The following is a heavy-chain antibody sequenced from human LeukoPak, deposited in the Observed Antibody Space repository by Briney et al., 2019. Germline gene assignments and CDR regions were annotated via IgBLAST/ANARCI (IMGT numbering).Heavy chain of an antibody. J-gene: IGHJ4*02. Sequence: GGSLRLSCAASGFTFSNYSMNWVRQAPGKGLEWVSSISSSSSYIYYADSVKGRFTISRDNAKNSLYLQMNSLRAEDTAAYYCARRATYYYDSSGYFPPDYWGQGTLVTVSS. CDR2: ISSSSSYI. CDR3: ARRATYYYDSSGYFPPDY. D-gene: IGHD3-22*01. CDR1: GFTFSNYS. V-gene: IGHV3-21*01.